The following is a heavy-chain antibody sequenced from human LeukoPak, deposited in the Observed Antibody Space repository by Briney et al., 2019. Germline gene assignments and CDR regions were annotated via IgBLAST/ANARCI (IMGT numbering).Heavy chain of an antibody. CDR3: ARLRGITIFGVVINPIFDY. J-gene: IGHJ4*02. CDR2: MNPNSGNT. D-gene: IGHD3-3*01. V-gene: IGHV1-8*01. Sequence: GASVKVSCKASGYTFTSYDINWVRQATGQGLEWMGWMNPNSGNTGYAQKFQGRVTMTRNTSISTAYMELSSLRSEDTAVYYCARLRGITIFGVVINPIFDYWGQGTLVTVSS. CDR1: GYTFTSYD.